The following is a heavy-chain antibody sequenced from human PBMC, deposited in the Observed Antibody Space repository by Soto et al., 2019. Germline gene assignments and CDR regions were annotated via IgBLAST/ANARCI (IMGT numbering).Heavy chain of an antibody. CDR3: ARTTAVAGTPEFDY. V-gene: IGHV3-30-3*01. D-gene: IGHD6-19*01. Sequence: QVQLVESGGGVVQPGGSLRLSCVASGFTFSSFSLHWVRQAPGKGLEWLALISYDGSSKYNADSVKGRFTISRENSNNPLYLQLSSLRPDDTAVYYCARTTAVAGTPEFDYWGQGALVTVSS. CDR2: ISYDGSSK. CDR1: GFTFSSFS. J-gene: IGHJ4*02.